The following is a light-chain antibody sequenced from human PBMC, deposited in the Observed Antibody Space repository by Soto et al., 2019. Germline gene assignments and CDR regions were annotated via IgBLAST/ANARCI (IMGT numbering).Light chain of an antibody. J-gene: IGKJ5*01. CDR3: QQYNNWPSIT. V-gene: IGKV3-15*01. CDR1: QSVTTN. Sequence: IVRMKKTTPLSVSPGERATLSCRASQSVTTNLAWYQQKPGQAPRLLIYETSTRATGIPARFGGSGSGTEFTLTIGNLQSEDVGIYYCQQYNNWPSITFGQGTRLEIK. CDR2: ETS.